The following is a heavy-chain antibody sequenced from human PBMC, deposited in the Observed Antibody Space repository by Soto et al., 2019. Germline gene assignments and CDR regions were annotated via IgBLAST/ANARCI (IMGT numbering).Heavy chain of an antibody. CDR2: IYPGDSDT. CDR3: ERTAAAGKYYYGVDV. D-gene: IGHD6-13*01. CDR1: GYSFTSYR. J-gene: IGHJ6*02. Sequence: GESVKISCKGSGYSFTSYRIGWVRQMPGKGLEWMGIIYPGDSDTRYSPSFQGQVTISADKSISTAYLQWSSLKASDTAMYYCERTAAAGKYYYGVDVWGQGTTVTVSS. V-gene: IGHV5-51*01.